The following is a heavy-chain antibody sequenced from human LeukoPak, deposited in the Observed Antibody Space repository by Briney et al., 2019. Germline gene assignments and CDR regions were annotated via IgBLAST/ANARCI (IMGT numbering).Heavy chain of an antibody. CDR2: IYYSGST. Sequence: SETVSLTCTVSGGAISSGDYYWSWIRQPPGKGLEWIGYIYYSGSTYYNPSLKSRVTISVDTSKIQFALKLSSVTAADTAVYYCARGPRYCSSTSCYRPYYFDYWGQGTLVTVSS. V-gene: IGHV4-30-4*08. CDR1: GGAISSGDYY. CDR3: ARGPRYCSSTSCYRPYYFDY. D-gene: IGHD2-2*02. J-gene: IGHJ4*02.